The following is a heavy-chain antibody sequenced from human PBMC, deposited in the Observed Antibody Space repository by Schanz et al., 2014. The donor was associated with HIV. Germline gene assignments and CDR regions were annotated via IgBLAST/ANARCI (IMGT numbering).Heavy chain of an antibody. Sequence: EVQLLESGGGLEQPGGSLRLSCAASGFNFNNYAMTWVRQAPGKGLEWVSSISESGGRTYYADSVNGRFTISRDNSKNTLYLEMTTLRTEDTAVYYCAKVVRFAMVTAPYYFDSWGQGTLVTVSS. V-gene: IGHV3-23*01. CDR2: ISESGGRT. J-gene: IGHJ4*02. D-gene: IGHD2-15*01. CDR3: AKVVRFAMVTAPYYFDS. CDR1: GFNFNNYA.